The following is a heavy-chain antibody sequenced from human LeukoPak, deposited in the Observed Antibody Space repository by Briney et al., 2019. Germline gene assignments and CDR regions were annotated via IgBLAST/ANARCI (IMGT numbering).Heavy chain of an antibody. J-gene: IGHJ6*03. CDR1: GFTFDDYA. D-gene: IGHD3-16*01. CDR3: AKGGRLGLYYMDV. CDR2: ISWNSGSI. V-gene: IGHV3-9*01. Sequence: GRSLRLSCAASGFTFDDYAMHWVRQAPGKGLEWVSGISWNSGSIGYADSVKGRFTISRDNSKNTLYLQMNSLRAEDTAVYYCAKGGRLGLYYMDVWGKGTTVTVSS.